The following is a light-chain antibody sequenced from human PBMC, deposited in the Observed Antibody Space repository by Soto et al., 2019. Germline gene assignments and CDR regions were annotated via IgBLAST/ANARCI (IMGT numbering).Light chain of an antibody. Sequence: QSALTQPASVSGSPGQSIAISCTGTRSDVGAYNYVSWYQQHPGKASKLMISEVTNRPSGVSDRFSGSKSGNTASLTISGLQAEDEADYYCSSFTSRFTFVFGTGTKVTVL. CDR2: EVT. CDR1: RSDVGAYNY. J-gene: IGLJ1*01. CDR3: SSFTSRFTFV. V-gene: IGLV2-14*01.